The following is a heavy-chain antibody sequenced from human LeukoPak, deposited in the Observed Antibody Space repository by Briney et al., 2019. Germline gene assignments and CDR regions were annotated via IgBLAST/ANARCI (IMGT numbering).Heavy chain of an antibody. CDR2: ISYDGSNK. D-gene: IGHD5-18*01. CDR1: GFTFSSYG. Sequence: GGSLRLSCAASGFTFSSYGMHWVRQAPGKGLEWVAVISYDGSNKYYADSVKGRFTISRDNSKNTLYLQMNSLRAEDTAVYYCAREHPGYSYGYDGAPYDYWGQGTLVTVSS. V-gene: IGHV3-30*03. CDR3: AREHPGYSYGYDGAPYDY. J-gene: IGHJ4*02.